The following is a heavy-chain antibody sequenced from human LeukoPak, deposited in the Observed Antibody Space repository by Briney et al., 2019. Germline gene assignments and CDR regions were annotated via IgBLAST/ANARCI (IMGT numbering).Heavy chain of an antibody. CDR1: GGSFSGYY. V-gene: IGHV4-34*01. Sequence: SETLSLTCAVYGGSFSGYYWSWIRQPPGKGLEWIGEINHSGSTNYNPSLKSRVTISVDTSKNQFSLKLSSVTAADTAVYYCARITFGELSTNWFDPWGQGTLVTVSS. D-gene: IGHD3-10*01. CDR2: INHSGST. CDR3: ARITFGELSTNWFDP. J-gene: IGHJ5*02.